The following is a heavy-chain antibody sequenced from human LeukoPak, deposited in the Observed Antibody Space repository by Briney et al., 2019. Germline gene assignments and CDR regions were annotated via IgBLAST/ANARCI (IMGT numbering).Heavy chain of an antibody. V-gene: IGHV3-11*01. CDR2: ISSSGSTI. J-gene: IGHJ6*02. Sequence: GGSLRLSCAASGFTFSDYYMSWIRQAPGKGLEWVSYISSSGSTIYYADSVKGRFTISRDNAKNSLYLQMNSLRAEDTAVYYCARHMNPKMYSSSAYYYYYGMDVWGQGTTVTVSS. CDR1: GFTFSDYY. CDR3: ARHMNPKMYSSSAYYYYYGMDV. D-gene: IGHD6-13*01.